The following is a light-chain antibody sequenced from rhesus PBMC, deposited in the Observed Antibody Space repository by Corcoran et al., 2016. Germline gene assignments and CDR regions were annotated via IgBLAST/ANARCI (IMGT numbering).Light chain of an antibody. CDR2: RAS. CDR1: QDISNW. J-gene: IGKJ4*01. V-gene: IGKV1-69*01. Sequence: DIQMTQSPSSLSASIGDRVTITCRASQDISNWLAWYQHKPGKAPKLLIYRASNLETGVPSRLSGSGSGTYSTLPISSLQPEDIATYYCQQHDNSPPTFGGGTKVEIK. CDR3: QQHDNSPPT.